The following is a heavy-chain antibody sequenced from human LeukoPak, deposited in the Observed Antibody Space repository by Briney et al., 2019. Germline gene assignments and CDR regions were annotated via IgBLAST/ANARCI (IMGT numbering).Heavy chain of an antibody. CDR3: ARGIFGVADFDY. CDR2: IYYSGST. CDR1: GGSVSSGSYY. D-gene: IGHD3-3*01. Sequence: PSETLSLTCTVSGGSVSSGSYYWSWVRQPPGKGLEWIGYIYYSGSTNYNPSLKSRVTMSVDTSKNQFSLKLSSVTAADMAVYYCARGIFGVADFDYWGQGTLVTVSS. V-gene: IGHV4-61*01. J-gene: IGHJ4*02.